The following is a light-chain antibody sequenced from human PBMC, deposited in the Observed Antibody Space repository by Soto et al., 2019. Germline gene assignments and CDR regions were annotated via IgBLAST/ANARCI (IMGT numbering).Light chain of an antibody. J-gene: IGKJ1*01. V-gene: IGKV3-11*01. CDR2: DAS. Sequence: EIVLTQSPGTLSLSPGERATLSCRASQSVSSYLAWFQQKPGQAPRLLIYDASIRATGIPARFSGSGSETDFTLTISSLEPEDFAVYYCQHRSNSWTFGQGTKVDIK. CDR1: QSVSSY. CDR3: QHRSNSWT.